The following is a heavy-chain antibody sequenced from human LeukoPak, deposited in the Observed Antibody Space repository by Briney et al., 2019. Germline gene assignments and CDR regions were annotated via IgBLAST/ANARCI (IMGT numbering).Heavy chain of an antibody. CDR3: AREGGESYGMDV. Sequence: GGSLRLSCAASGFTFSSNWMSWVRQAPGKGLEWVANIKQHGSEKYYVDSAKGRFTISRDNAKNSLYLQMNSLRDEDTAVYYCAREGGESYGMDVWGKGTTVTVSS. CDR2: IKQHGSEK. CDR1: GFTFSSNW. V-gene: IGHV3-7*03. D-gene: IGHD3-10*01. J-gene: IGHJ6*04.